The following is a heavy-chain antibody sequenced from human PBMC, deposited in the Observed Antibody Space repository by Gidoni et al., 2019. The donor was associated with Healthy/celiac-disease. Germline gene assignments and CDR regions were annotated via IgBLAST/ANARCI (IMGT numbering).Heavy chain of an antibody. CDR3: AQPGIAGEIVY. V-gene: IGHV4-61*02. CDR1: GGSLSSGSYY. D-gene: IGHD6-13*01. J-gene: IGHJ4*02. CDR2: IYTSGST. Sequence: QVQLQESGPGLVKPSQTLSLTCTVSGGSLSSGSYYWSWIRQPAGKGLEWIGRIYTSGSTNYNPSLKSRVTISVDTSKNQFSLKLSSVTAADTAVYYCAQPGIAGEIVYWGQGTLVTVSS.